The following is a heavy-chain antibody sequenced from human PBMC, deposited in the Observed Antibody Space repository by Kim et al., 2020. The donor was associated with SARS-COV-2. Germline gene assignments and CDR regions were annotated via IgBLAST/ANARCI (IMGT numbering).Heavy chain of an antibody. Sequence: YEGSKKHYADSGKGRLTISRDNSKNTLYLQMNSLRAEDTAVYYCARGQDYWGQGTLVTVSS. V-gene: IGHV3-30*01. CDR2: YEGSKK. CDR3: ARGQDY. J-gene: IGHJ4*02.